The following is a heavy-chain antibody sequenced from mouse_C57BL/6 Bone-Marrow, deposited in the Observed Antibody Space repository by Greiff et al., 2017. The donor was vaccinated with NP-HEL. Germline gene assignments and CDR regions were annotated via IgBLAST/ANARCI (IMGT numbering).Heavy chain of an antibody. CDR3: TRKGITTVPLAY. V-gene: IGHV1-15*01. Sequence: VQLQQSGAELVRPGASVTLSCKASGYTFTDYEMHWVKQTPVHGLEWIGAIDPETGGTAYNQKFKGQAILTADKSSSTAYMELRSLTSEDSAVYYCTRKGITTVPLAYWGQGTLVTVSA. J-gene: IGHJ3*01. D-gene: IGHD1-1*01. CDR1: GYTFTDYE. CDR2: IDPETGGT.